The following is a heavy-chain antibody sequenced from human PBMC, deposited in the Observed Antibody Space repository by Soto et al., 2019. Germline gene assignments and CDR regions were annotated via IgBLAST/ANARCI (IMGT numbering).Heavy chain of an antibody. CDR1: GFTFSSYA. Sequence: GSLRLSCAASGFTFSSYAMNWVRQAPGKGLEWVSSVSANGRNTYYADSVKGRFTVSRDKSKNALFLQLDSLRVEDTAIYYCAKDLSGIGWLALGDTFDSWGPGNLVTVSS. J-gene: IGHJ4*02. D-gene: IGHD1-26*01. V-gene: IGHV3-23*01. CDR3: AKDLSGIGWLALGDTFDS. CDR2: VSANGRNT.